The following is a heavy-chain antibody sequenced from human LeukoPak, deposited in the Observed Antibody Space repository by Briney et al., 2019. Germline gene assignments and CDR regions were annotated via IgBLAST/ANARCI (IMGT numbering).Heavy chain of an antibody. V-gene: IGHV3-74*01. J-gene: IGHJ6*02. CDR2: INSDGSIT. Sequence: GGSLRLSCTASGFTFSDYAMGWFRQAPGKGLVWVSHINSDGSITSYADSVKGRFTISRDNAKNTLYLQMNSLRAEDTAVYYCARDAVDTANAVWGQGTTVTVSS. CDR3: ARDAVDTANAV. D-gene: IGHD5-18*01. CDR1: GFTFSDYA.